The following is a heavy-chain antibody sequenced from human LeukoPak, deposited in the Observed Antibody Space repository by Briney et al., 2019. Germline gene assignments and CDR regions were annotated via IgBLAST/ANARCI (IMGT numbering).Heavy chain of an antibody. Sequence: ASVKVSCKASGYTFTGYYMHWVRQAPGQGLEWMGWINPNSGGTNYAQKFQGRVTMTRDTSISTAYVELSRLRSDDTAVYYCARDQGFDYVWGSYRYYDYWGQGTLVTVSS. CDR1: GYTFTGYY. V-gene: IGHV1-2*02. CDR2: INPNSGGT. CDR3: ARDQGFDYVWGSYRYYDY. J-gene: IGHJ4*02. D-gene: IGHD3-16*02.